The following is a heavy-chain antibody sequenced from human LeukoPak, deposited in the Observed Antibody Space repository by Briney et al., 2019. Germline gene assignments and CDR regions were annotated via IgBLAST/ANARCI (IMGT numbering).Heavy chain of an antibody. CDR1: GFTFSSYW. CDR2: INSDGSKT. J-gene: IGHJ4*02. CDR3: LRGTSSAPGVDH. Sequence: PGGSLRLSCAASGFTFSSYWMHWVRQAPGKGLVWVSCINSDGSKTNYAGSVKGRFTISRDNAKNIVYSQMNSLRDEDTAVYYCLRGTSSAPGVDHWGQGTLVSVSS. V-gene: IGHV3-74*01. D-gene: IGHD2-2*01.